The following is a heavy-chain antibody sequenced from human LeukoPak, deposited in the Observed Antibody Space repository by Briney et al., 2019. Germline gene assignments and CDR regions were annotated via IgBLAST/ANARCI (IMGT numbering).Heavy chain of an antibody. CDR2: INPNSGST. CDR1: GYTFTGYY. D-gene: IGHD5-12*01. V-gene: IGHV1-2*02. J-gene: IGHJ4*02. CDR3: ARGYSGYDGPFDY. Sequence: ASVKVSCKASGYTFTGYYMHWVRQAPGHGLEWMGWINPNSGSTNYAQKFHSRVTMTRDTSISTAYMELSRLRSDDTAVYYCARGYSGYDGPFDYWGQGTLVTVSS.